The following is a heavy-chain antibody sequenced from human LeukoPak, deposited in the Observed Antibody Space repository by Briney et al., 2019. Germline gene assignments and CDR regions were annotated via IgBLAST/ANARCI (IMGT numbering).Heavy chain of an antibody. V-gene: IGHV3-33*01. CDR2: IWYDGSNK. CDR3: ARDRMVRGYYYYYGMDV. Sequence: GGSLRLSCAASGFTFSSYGMHWVRQAPGKGLEWVAVIWYDGSNKYYADSVKGRFTISRDNSKNTLYLQMNSLRAEDTAVYYCARDRMVRGYYYYYGMDVWGQGTTVTVSS. CDR1: GFTFSSYG. J-gene: IGHJ6*02. D-gene: IGHD3-10*01.